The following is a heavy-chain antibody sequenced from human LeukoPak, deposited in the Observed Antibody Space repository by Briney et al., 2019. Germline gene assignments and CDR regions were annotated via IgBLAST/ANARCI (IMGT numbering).Heavy chain of an antibody. J-gene: IGHJ4*02. CDR3: AKGRGQGRYDILTGYTLDY. CDR2: ISGSGGST. Sequence: PGGSLSLSCAASGFTFSSYAMSWFRQAPGKGLEWVSAISGSGGSTYYADSVKGRFTISRDNSKNTLYLQMNSLRAEDTAVYYCAKGRGQGRYDILTGYTLDYWGQGTLVTVSS. V-gene: IGHV3-23*01. CDR1: GFTFSSYA. D-gene: IGHD3-9*01.